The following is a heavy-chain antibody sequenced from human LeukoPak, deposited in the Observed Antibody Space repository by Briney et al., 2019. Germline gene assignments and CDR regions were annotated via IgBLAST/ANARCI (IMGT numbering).Heavy chain of an antibody. Sequence: PGGSLRLSCAASGFTFSSYWMHWVRQAPGKGLVWVSRINSDGSSTSYADSVKGRFTISRDNAKNTLYLQMDSLRAGDTAVYYCARKAGYYYGSGDYWGQGTLVTVSS. CDR1: GFTFSSYW. CDR3: ARKAGYYYGSGDY. D-gene: IGHD3-10*01. V-gene: IGHV3-74*01. CDR2: INSDGSST. J-gene: IGHJ4*02.